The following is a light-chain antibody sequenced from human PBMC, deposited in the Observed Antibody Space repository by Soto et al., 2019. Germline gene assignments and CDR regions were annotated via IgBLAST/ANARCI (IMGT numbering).Light chain of an antibody. Sequence: DIQMTQSPSSLSASVGDRCTITCRASQSISSWLAWYQQKPGKAPKLLXYDASSLESGVPSRFRGSGSGTEFTLTISSLQPDDFETYYCQQYNSYSSTFGQGTKVDIK. J-gene: IGKJ1*01. CDR1: QSISSW. V-gene: IGKV1-5*01. CDR3: QQYNSYSST. CDR2: DAS.